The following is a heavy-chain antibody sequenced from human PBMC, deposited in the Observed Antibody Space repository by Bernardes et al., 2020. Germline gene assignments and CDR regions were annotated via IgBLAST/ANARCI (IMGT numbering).Heavy chain of an antibody. J-gene: IGHJ4*02. D-gene: IGHD1-7*01. CDR3: ARGRGRITGTTLFDY. CDR1: GYTFTSYD. V-gene: IGHV1-8*01. Sequence: ASVKVSCKASGYTFTSYDINWVRQATGQGLEWMGWMNPNSGNTGYAQKFQGRVTMTRNTSISTAYMELSSLDFEDTAVYYCARGRGRITGTTLFDYWGQGTLVTVSS. CDR2: MNPNSGNT.